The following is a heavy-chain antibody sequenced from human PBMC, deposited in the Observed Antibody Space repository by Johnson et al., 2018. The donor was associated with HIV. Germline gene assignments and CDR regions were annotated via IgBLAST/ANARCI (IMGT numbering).Heavy chain of an antibody. Sequence: QMQLVESGGGVVQPGTSLRLSCAASVFTFSRYPMHWVRQAPGKGLEWLAFISYDGSNKYYADSVKGRFTISRDNSKNTLFLQMNSLRAGDTAVYYCARAWGDLAPDAFDIWGLGTMVTVSS. D-gene: IGHD7-27*01. J-gene: IGHJ3*02. CDR1: VFTFSRYP. V-gene: IGHV3-30-3*01. CDR3: ARAWGDLAPDAFDI. CDR2: ISYDGSNK.